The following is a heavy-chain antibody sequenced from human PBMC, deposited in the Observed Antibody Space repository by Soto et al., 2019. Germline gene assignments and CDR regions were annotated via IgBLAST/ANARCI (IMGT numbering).Heavy chain of an antibody. Sequence: ASVKVSCKASGYTFTRYYMHWVRQAPGQGLEWMGIINPSGGSTSYAQKFQGRVTMTRDTSTSTVYMELSSLRSEDTAVYYCAVSLLWFGESQPFDYWGQGTLVTVSS. V-gene: IGHV1-46*03. D-gene: IGHD3-10*01. CDR2: INPSGGST. CDR3: AVSLLWFGESQPFDY. J-gene: IGHJ4*02. CDR1: GYTFTRYY.